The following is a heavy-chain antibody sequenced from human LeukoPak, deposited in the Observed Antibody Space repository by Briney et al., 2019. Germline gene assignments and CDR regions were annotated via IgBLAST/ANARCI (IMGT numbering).Heavy chain of an antibody. V-gene: IGHV3-33*08. J-gene: IGHJ3*02. CDR3: ARASPWAFDI. CDR2: IWYDGSNK. CDR1: GFTFSGFA. Sequence: PGGSLRLSCAASGFTFSGFAMSWVRQAPGKGLEWVAVIWYDGSNKYYADSVKGRFTISRDNSKNTLYLQMNSLRAEDTAVYYCARASPWAFDIWGQGTMVTVSS.